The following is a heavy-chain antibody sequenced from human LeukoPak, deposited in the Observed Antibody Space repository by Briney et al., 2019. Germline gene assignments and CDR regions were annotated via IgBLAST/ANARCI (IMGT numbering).Heavy chain of an antibody. V-gene: IGHV3-48*03. D-gene: IGHD3-3*01. CDR1: GFTFSSYE. Sequence: GGSLRLSCAASGFTFSSYEMNWVRQAPGKGLEWVSYISSSGSTIYYADSVKGRFTISRDNAKNSLYLQMNSLRAEDTAVYYCARDLAYYDFGYFDYWGQGTLVTVSS. CDR2: ISSSGSTI. J-gene: IGHJ4*02. CDR3: ARDLAYYDFGYFDY.